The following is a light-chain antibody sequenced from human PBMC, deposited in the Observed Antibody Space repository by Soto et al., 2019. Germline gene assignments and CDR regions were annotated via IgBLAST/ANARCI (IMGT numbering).Light chain of an antibody. CDR3: QQRSNWPWT. CDR2: DAS. Sequence: EIVLTQSPATLSSSPGERATLSCRASQSVSSYLAWYQQKPGQAPRLLIFDASNRATGTPARFSGSGSGTDFTLTISSLEHEDFEVYYCQQRSNWPWTLGQGTKVDIK. J-gene: IGKJ1*01. V-gene: IGKV3-11*01. CDR1: QSVSSY.